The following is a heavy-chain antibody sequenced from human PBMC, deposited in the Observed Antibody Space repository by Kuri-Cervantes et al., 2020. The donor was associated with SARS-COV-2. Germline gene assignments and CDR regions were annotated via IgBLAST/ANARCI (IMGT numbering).Heavy chain of an antibody. CDR3: AKGSRTTSHERYMDP. CDR2: IHHIGST. V-gene: IGHV4-4*02. CDR1: GVSISSSTL. Sequence: LRRTLSLTCTVSGVSISSSTLWSWVRQSPGKGLEWIGEIHHIGSTNYNPALKSRVTMSLDKSKNQFSLHLNSVTAADTAVYYCAKGSRTTSHERYMDPWGQGILVTVSS. J-gene: IGHJ5*02. D-gene: IGHD5-24*01.